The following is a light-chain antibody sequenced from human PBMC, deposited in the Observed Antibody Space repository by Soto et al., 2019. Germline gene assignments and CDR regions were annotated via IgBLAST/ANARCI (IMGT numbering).Light chain of an antibody. CDR1: QTISTW. CDR3: QHYNSYPYT. Sequence: DIQMTQSPSTLSASVGDRVTITCRASQTISTWLAWYQQRPGKAPNLLIYKASSLESGVSSRFSGSGSGTEFTLTISNLQPDDFAIYYCQHYNSYPYTFGQGTKLEIK. V-gene: IGKV1-5*03. CDR2: KAS. J-gene: IGKJ2*01.